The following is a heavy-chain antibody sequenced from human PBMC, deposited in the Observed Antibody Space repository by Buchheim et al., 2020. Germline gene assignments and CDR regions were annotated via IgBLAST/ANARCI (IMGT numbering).Heavy chain of an antibody. D-gene: IGHD6-25*01. CDR3: ERSHTLYSSAAGCFDY. CDR2: IKQDGSEK. Sequence: EVQLVESGGGLVQPGGSLRLSCAASGFTFSSYWMSWVRQAPGKGLEWVANIKQDGSEKYYVDSVKGRFTISRDNAKNSLYLQLNSLSAEDTAVYYYERSHTLYSSAAGCFDYWGQGTL. V-gene: IGHV3-7*01. J-gene: IGHJ4*02. CDR1: GFTFSSYW.